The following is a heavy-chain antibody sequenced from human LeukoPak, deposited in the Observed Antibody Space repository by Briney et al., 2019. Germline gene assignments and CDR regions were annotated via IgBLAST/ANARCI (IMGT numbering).Heavy chain of an antibody. D-gene: IGHD3-10*01. CDR1: GFTFSDYY. CDR2: ISSSGSAI. V-gene: IGHV3-11*01. Sequence: GGSLRLSCAASGFTFSDYYMSWIRQAPGKGLEWVSYISSSGSAIYYADSVKGRFTISRDNAKNSLYLQMNSLRAEDTAVYYCAKPHYSGSGSYSREDYWGQGTLVTVSS. CDR3: AKPHYSGSGSYSREDY. J-gene: IGHJ4*02.